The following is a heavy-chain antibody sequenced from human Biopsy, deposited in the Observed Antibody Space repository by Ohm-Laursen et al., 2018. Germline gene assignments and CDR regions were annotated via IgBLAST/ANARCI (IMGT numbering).Heavy chain of an antibody. V-gene: IGHV3-11*01. Sequence: SLRLSCAASGFTFSDYYMSWIRQAPGKGLEFISYISSSSSTISYADSVKGRFTISRDNAKKSLYLQLNSLRAEDTAVYYYATAIDRRFDYWGQGTLVTVSS. CDR2: ISSSSSTI. D-gene: IGHD3-22*01. CDR1: GFTFSDYY. J-gene: IGHJ4*02. CDR3: ATAIDRRFDY.